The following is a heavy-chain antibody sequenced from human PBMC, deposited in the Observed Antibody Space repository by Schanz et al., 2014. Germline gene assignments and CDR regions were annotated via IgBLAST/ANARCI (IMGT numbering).Heavy chain of an antibody. J-gene: IGHJ6*02. V-gene: IGHV4-30-4*07. Sequence: QVPLQESGPGLVKPSQTLSLTCAVSGGSISSGGYSWSWIRQPPGKGLEWIGCIFFSGSAYYNPSLKSRVTISVDPSKKQFSLRLSSVTAADTAVYYCARLSRYYGLDVWGQGTTVTVSS. CDR3: ARLSRYYGLDV. D-gene: IGHD3-16*02. CDR1: GGSISSGGYS. CDR2: IFFSGSA.